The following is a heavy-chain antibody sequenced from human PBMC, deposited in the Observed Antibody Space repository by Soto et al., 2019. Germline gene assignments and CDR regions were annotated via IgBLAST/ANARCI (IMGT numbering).Heavy chain of an antibody. J-gene: IGHJ4*02. D-gene: IGHD3-10*01. CDR2: ISAYNGNT. V-gene: IGHV1-18*01. CDR1: GYTFTSYG. CDR3: ARDQETLWFGGHFDY. Sequence: QVQLVQSGAEVKKPGASVKVSCKASGYTFTSYGISWVRQAPGQGLEWMGWISAYNGNTNYAQKLKGRVTMTTGTSTSTAYMEMRSLRSDDTAVYYCARDQETLWFGGHFDYWGQGTLVTVSS.